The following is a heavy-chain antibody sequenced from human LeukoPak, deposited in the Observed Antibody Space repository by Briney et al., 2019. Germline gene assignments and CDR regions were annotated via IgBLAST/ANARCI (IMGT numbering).Heavy chain of an antibody. CDR2: ISGGGSNI. CDR1: GFTFSSFA. D-gene: IGHD2-15*01. J-gene: IGHJ5*02. V-gene: IGHV3-23*01. CDR3: ARDQRYCSGGGCYGWFDP. Sequence: GGSLRLSCAASGFTFSSFAMSWVRQAPGKGLEWVSAISGGGSNIYSADSVKGRFTISRDNSKNTLHLQMNSLRAEDTAVYYCARDQRYCSGGGCYGWFDPWGQGTLVTVSS.